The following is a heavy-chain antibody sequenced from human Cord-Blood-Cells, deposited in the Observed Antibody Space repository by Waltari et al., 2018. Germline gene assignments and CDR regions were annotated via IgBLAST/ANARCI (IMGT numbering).Heavy chain of an antibody. CDR2: IYYSGST. CDR3: ARGPGGIAAAGNLRAFDI. D-gene: IGHD6-13*01. V-gene: IGHV4-31*03. J-gene: IGHJ3*02. CDR1: GCSISSGGYY. Sequence: QVQLQESGPGLVKPSQTLSLTCTVSGCSISSGGYYWSWIRQHPGKGLEWIGYIYYSGSTYYNPSLKSRVTISVDTSKTQFSQKLSSVSAADTAVYYCARGPGGIAAAGNLRAFDIWGQGTMVTVSS.